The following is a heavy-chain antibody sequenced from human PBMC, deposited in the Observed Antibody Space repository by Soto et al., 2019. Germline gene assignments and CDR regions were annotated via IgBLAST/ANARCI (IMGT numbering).Heavy chain of an antibody. CDR1: GFTFTSSA. Sequence: QMQLVQSGPEVKKPGTSVKVSCKASGFTFTSSAVQWVRQARGQRLEWIGWNVVGSGNTNYAQKFQERVTITRDMSPSPAYMERSSLSSEDTAVYYWAAGYGDYGSDYWGHGTLVTVSS. CDR2: NVVGSGNT. D-gene: IGHD4-17*01. J-gene: IGHJ4*01. V-gene: IGHV1-58*01. CDR3: AAGYGDYGSDY.